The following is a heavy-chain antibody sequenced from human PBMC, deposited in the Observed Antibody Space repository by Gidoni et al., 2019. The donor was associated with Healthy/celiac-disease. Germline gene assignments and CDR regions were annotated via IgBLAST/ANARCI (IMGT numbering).Heavy chain of an antibody. Sequence: EVQLLESGGGLVQPGGSLRLSCAASGFTFSSYAMRWVRQAPGKGLEWVSAISGSGGSTYYADAVKGRFTISRDNSKNTLYLQMNSLRAEDTAVYYCAKVWGVRVPAATIWGQGTLVTVSS. CDR3: AKVWGVRVPAATI. V-gene: IGHV3-23*01. D-gene: IGHD2-2*01. J-gene: IGHJ4*02. CDR2: ISGSGGST. CDR1: GFTFSSYA.